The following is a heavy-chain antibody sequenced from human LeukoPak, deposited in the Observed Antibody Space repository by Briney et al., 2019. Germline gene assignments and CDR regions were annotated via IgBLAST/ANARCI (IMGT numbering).Heavy chain of an antibody. CDR3: ARIVQVRGAMAGVDY. D-gene: IGHD3-10*01. V-gene: IGHV3-11*01. Sequence: GGALRLSRAASGFTFSDYYMTWVRQAPGEGLGWVSYISSASTTIFYADSVKGRFTISRDNAKNSLYLQMNSLRAEDTAVYYCARIVQVRGAMAGVDYWGQGTLVTVS. CDR1: GFTFSDYY. CDR2: ISSASTTI. J-gene: IGHJ4*02.